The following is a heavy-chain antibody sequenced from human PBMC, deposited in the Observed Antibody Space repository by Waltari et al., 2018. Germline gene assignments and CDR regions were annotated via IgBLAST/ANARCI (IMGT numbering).Heavy chain of an antibody. J-gene: IGHJ5*02. CDR2: IYYSGSGNT. CDR1: GASLFSGGYY. V-gene: IGHV4-31*03. D-gene: IGHD1-1*01. Sequence: QVQLQESGPGLVKPSQTLSLTCTVSGASLFSGGYYWSWIRQYPGKGLEWIGYIYYSGSGNTYYNPSLKSRLTISADKSNNQFSLKLTSVTAADTAVYYCARRDATTENWFDPWGQGTLVTVSS. CDR3: ARRDATTENWFDP.